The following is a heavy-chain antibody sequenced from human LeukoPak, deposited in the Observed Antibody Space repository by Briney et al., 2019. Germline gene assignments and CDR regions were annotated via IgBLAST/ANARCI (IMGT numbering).Heavy chain of an antibody. D-gene: IGHD5-12*01. CDR1: GYTFTSYY. Sequence: GASVKVSCKASGYTFTSYYMHWVRQAPGQGLEWMGIINPSGGSTSYAQKFQGRVTMTRDMSTSTVYMELSSLRSEDTAAYYCASRVGYSGYDRLTPLHAFDIWGQGTMVTVSS. CDR2: INPSGGST. J-gene: IGHJ3*02. CDR3: ASRVGYSGYDRLTPLHAFDI. V-gene: IGHV1-46*01.